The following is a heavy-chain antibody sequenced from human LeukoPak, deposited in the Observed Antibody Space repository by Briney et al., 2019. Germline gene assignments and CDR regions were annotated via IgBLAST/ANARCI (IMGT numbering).Heavy chain of an antibody. Sequence: ASVKVSCKASGYTFKNYGLLWVKQAPGQGLEWMGWISAFSRSAEYTQKFQDRVTMTTDTSANIAYMEVRSLRSDDTAVYFCARGNYDLWSGQRTIYYFDYWGQGTLLTVSS. D-gene: IGHD3-3*01. J-gene: IGHJ4*02. CDR3: ARGNYDLWSGQRTIYYFDY. V-gene: IGHV1-18*01. CDR1: GYTFKNYG. CDR2: ISAFSRSA.